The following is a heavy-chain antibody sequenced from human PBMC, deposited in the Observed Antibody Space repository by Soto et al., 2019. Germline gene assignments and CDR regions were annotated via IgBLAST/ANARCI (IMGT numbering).Heavy chain of an antibody. CDR1: GFMFSAYW. V-gene: IGHV3-7*01. CDR2: ISGGASDK. CDR3: VREDWHLFDS. J-gene: IGHJ4*02. D-gene: IGHD2-21*01. Sequence: EVQLVESGGRLVQPGGSLRLSCAASGFMFSAYWMSWVRQDPGKGLEWVATISGGASDKFYVDSVKGRFTISRDDSKNTLYLQMNSLRDEATAVYYCVREDWHLFDSWGQGTLVTVSS.